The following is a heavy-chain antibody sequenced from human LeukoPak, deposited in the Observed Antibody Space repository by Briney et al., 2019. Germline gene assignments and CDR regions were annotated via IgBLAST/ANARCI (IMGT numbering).Heavy chain of an antibody. V-gene: IGHV5-51*01. CDR2: IYPGDSDT. J-gene: IGHJ3*02. Sequence: GESLKISGKGSGYSFTSYWIGWARQMPGKGLEWMGIIYPGDSDTRYSPSFQGQVTISADKSISTAYLQWSSLKASDTAMYYCARHPNVLLWFGELSGDPNAFDIWGQGAMVTVSS. CDR1: GYSFTSYW. D-gene: IGHD3-10*01. CDR3: ARHPNVLLWFGELSGDPNAFDI.